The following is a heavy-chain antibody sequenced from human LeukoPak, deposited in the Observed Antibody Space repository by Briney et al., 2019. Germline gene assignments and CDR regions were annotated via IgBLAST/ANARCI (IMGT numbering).Heavy chain of an antibody. CDR1: GFTFSSYS. V-gene: IGHV3-21*01. CDR2: ISSSSSYI. D-gene: IGHD3-16*01. Sequence: PGGSLRLSCSASGFTFSSYSMNWVRQAAGKGLEWVSSISSSSSYIHSADSVRGRFTISRDNAKNSLFLQMNSLRAEDTAVYYCARDEWGEAFDIWGQGTMATVFS. CDR3: ARDEWGEAFDI. J-gene: IGHJ3*02.